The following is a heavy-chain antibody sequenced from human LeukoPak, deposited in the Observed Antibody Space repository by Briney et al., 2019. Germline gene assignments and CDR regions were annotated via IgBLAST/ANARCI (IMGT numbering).Heavy chain of an antibody. CDR1: GYTFTSYG. Sequence: GASVKVSCKASGYTFTSYGISWVRQAPGQGLEWMGWISAYNGNTNYAQKLQGRVTMTTDTSTSTAYMELRSLRSDDTAVYHCAKVEHPEAGTFYYYGMDVWGQGTTVTVSS. CDR3: AKVEHPEAGTFYYYGMDV. J-gene: IGHJ6*02. D-gene: IGHD6-19*01. V-gene: IGHV1-18*01. CDR2: ISAYNGNT.